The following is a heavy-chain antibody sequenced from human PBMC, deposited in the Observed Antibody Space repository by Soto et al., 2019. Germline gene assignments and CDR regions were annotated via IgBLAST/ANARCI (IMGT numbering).Heavy chain of an antibody. V-gene: IGHV1-18*04. D-gene: IGHD1-1*01. CDR1: GYIFNSHG. J-gene: IGHJ5*02. CDR2: ISVYSGDT. Sequence: GASVKVSCKASGYIFNSHGISWVRQAPAQGLEWMGWISVYSGDTNYAQNLQGRVTMTTDTSTSTAYMELRSLGSDDTAVYFCARATDRGIETTGPWFDPWGQGTLVTVSS. CDR3: ARATDRGIETTGPWFDP.